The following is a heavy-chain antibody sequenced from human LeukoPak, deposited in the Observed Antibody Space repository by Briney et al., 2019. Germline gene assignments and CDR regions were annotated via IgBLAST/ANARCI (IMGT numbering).Heavy chain of an antibody. V-gene: IGHV4-59*01. Sequence: PSETLSLTCTVSGGSISSYYWSWIRQPPGKGLEWIGYIYYSGSTNYNPSLKSRVTISVDTSKNQFSLKLSSVTAADTAVYYCARGPDSSGYLRTWGQGTLVTVSS. CDR1: GGSISSYY. J-gene: IGHJ5*02. CDR3: ARGPDSSGYLRT. CDR2: IYYSGST. D-gene: IGHD3-22*01.